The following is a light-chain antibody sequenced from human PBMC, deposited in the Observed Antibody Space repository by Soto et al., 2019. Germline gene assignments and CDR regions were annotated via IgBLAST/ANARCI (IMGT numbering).Light chain of an antibody. CDR3: SSYTSSSTLRV. J-gene: IGLJ2*01. CDR2: DVS. Sequence: QSALTQPASVSGSPGQSITISCTGTSSDVGGYNYVSWYQQHPGKAPKLMIYDVSNRPSGVSNRFSGYKSGNTASLTISGLQAEDEAEYYCSSYTSSSTLRVFGGGTKLTVL. CDR1: SSDVGGYNY. V-gene: IGLV2-14*01.